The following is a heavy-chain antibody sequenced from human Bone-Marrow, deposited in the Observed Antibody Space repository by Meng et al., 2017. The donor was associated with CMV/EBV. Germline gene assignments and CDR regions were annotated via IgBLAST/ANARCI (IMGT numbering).Heavy chain of an antibody. D-gene: IGHD5-12*01. CDR2: INHSGST. CDR1: GGSFSGYY. J-gene: IGHJ6*01. CDR3: ASAPSGYAVYGMDV. V-gene: IGHV4-34*01. Sequence: SETLSLTCAVYGGSFSGYYWSWIRQPPGKGLEWIGEINHSGSTNYNPSLKSRVTISVDTSKNQFSLKLSSVTAADTAVYYCASAPSGYAVYGMDVWGQGTTVTGYS.